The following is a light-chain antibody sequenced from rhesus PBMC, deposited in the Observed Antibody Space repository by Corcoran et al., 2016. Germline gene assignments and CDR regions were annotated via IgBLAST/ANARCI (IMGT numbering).Light chain of an antibody. CDR1: QGISSY. CDR3: LQHNSYPRT. V-gene: IGKV1-28*03. CDR2: DST. J-gene: IGKJ1*01. Sequence: DIQMTQSPSSLSASVGDTVTITCRASQGISSYLNWFQPKTGKAPKLLIYDSTSLEKGVPSRVSGIGSGTDCTLTSSSLQPEDFAAYDCLQHNSYPRTFGQGTKVEIK.